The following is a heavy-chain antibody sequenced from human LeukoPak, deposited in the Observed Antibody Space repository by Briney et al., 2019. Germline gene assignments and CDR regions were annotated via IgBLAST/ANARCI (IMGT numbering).Heavy chain of an antibody. CDR1: GFTFRSYA. CDR2: ISGSGGST. CDR3: AKGGNVGSSGWYRAYYFDY. J-gene: IGHJ4*02. V-gene: IGHV3-23*01. D-gene: IGHD6-19*01. Sequence: GGSLRLSCAASGFTFRSYAMSWVRQAPGKGLEWVSGISGSGGSTYYADSVKGRFTISRDNSKNTLYLQMNSLRAEDTALYYCAKGGNVGSSGWYRAYYFDYWGQGTLLTVSS.